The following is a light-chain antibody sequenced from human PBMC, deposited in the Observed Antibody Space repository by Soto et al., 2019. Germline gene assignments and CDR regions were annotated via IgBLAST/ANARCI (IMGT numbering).Light chain of an antibody. CDR2: KAS. CDR3: QQYDSYPVT. J-gene: IGKJ5*01. CDR1: QSISSW. V-gene: IGKV1-5*03. Sequence: DIQMAQSPSTLSASVGDRVTITCRASQSISSWLAWYQQKPGEAPKLLIYKASSLESGVPSRFSGRGSGTEFTLTITSLQPEDFATYYCQQYDSYPVTFGQGTRLEI.